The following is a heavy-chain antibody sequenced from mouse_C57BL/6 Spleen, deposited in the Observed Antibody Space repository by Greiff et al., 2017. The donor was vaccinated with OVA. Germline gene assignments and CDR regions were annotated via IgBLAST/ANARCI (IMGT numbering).Heavy chain of an antibody. V-gene: IGHV1-20*01. CDR2: INPYNGDT. D-gene: IGHD1-1*01. CDR1: GYSFTGYF. J-gene: IGHJ1*03. Sequence: EVQLQQSGPELVKPGDSVKISCKASGYSFTGYFMNWVMQSHGKSLEWIGRINPYNGDTFYNQKFKGKATLTVDKSSSTAHMELRSLTSEDSAVYYCARPGGSSWYFDVWGTGTTVTVSS. CDR3: ARPGGSSWYFDV.